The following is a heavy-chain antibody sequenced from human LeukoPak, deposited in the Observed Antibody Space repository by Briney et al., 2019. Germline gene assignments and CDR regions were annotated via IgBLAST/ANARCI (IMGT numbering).Heavy chain of an antibody. V-gene: IGHV3-7*01. CDR3: ASKYNWNYNAFEI. Sequence: GGSLRLSCAASGFTFSSYWMSWVRQAPGKGLEWVANIKQDGSEKCYVDSVKGRFTISRDNAKNSLYLQMNSLRAEDTAVYYCASKYNWNYNAFEIWGQGTTVTVSS. D-gene: IGHD1-7*01. CDR2: IKQDGSEK. CDR1: GFTFSSYW. J-gene: IGHJ3*02.